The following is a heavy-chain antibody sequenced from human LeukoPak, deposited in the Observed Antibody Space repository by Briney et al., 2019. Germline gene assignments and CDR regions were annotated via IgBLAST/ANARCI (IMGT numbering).Heavy chain of an antibody. CDR2: ISSSGSTI. J-gene: IGHJ6*02. Sequence: GGSLRLSCAASGSTFSDYYMSWIRQAPGKGLEWVSYISSSGSTIYYADSVKGRFTISRDNAKNSLYLQMNSLRAEDTAVYYCAREPRIQWELHYYYYGMDVWGQGTTVTVSS. CDR3: AREPRIQWELHYYYYGMDV. CDR1: GSTFSDYY. D-gene: IGHD1-26*01. V-gene: IGHV3-11*01.